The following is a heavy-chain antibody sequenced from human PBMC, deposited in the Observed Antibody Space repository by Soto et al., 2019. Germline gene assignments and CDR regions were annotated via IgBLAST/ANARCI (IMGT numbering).Heavy chain of an antibody. D-gene: IGHD3-22*01. Sequence: HPVGSLRLSCAASGFTFSSYAMSWVRQAPGKGLEWVSAISGSGGSTYYADSVKGRFTISRDNSKNTLYLQMNSLRAEDTAVYYCAKDRYRPELWWEIVVVTVPGYWGQGTLVPVSS. CDR2: ISGSGGST. CDR3: AKDRYRPELWWEIVVVTVPGY. J-gene: IGHJ4*02. V-gene: IGHV3-23*01. CDR1: GFTFSSYA.